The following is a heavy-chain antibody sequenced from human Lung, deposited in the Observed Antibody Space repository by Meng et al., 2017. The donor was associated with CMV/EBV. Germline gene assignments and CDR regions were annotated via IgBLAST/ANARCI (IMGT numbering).Heavy chain of an antibody. D-gene: IGHD1-26*01. CDR1: GNPFTNYG. Sequence: LGRTGVEGKKPGPSCKVAGKASGNPFTNYGITGWRQAPGQGLEWMGWINAYNGDTNYAQTLQGRVTMTTDTSTSTAYMELRSLRSDDTAVYYCARVEVGITSGDYWGQGTLVTVSS. V-gene: IGHV1-18*01. CDR3: ARVEVGITSGDY. CDR2: INAYNGDT. J-gene: IGHJ4*02.